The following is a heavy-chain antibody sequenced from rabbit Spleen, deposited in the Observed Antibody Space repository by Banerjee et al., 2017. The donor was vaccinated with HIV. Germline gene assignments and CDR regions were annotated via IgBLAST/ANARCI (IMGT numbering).Heavy chain of an antibody. CDR1: GFSFSGTYY. D-gene: IGHD3-1*01. J-gene: IGHJ4*01. CDR2: INTYTGKP. CDR3: ARDLASVVGWNFNL. V-gene: IGHV1S45*01. Sequence: QEQLVESGGGLVQPEGSLTLTCTASGFSFSGTYYMCWVRQAPGKGLQWIACINTYTGKPVYATWAKGRFTISRTSSTTVTLQMTSLTAADTATYFCARDLASVVGWNFNLWGQGTLVTVS.